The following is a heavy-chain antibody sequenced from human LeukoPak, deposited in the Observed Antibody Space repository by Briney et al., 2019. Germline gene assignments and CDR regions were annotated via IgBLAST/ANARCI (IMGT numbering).Heavy chain of an antibody. CDR1: GFTFDDYA. Sequence: GGSLRLSCAASGFTFDDYAMHWVRQAPGKGLEWVSGISWNSGSIGYADSVKGRFTISRDNAKNSLYLQMNSLRAEDMALYYCAKDYTAMPSGYFDYWGQGTLVTVSS. J-gene: IGHJ4*02. V-gene: IGHV3-9*03. CDR2: ISWNSGSI. CDR3: AKDYTAMPSGYFDY. D-gene: IGHD5-18*01.